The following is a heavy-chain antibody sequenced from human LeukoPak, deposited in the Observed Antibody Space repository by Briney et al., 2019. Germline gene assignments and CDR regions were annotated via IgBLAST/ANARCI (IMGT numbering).Heavy chain of an antibody. J-gene: IGHJ6*03. V-gene: IGHV4-34*01. CDR2: INHSGST. CDR3: ARLRLRFPLYYYYYMDV. Sequence: PSETLSLTCAVYGGSFSGYYWSWIRQPPGKGLEWIGEINHSGSTNYNPSLKSRVTISVDTSKNQFSLKLSSVTAADTAVYYCARLRLRFPLYYYYYMDVWGKGTTVTVPS. CDR1: GGSFSGYY. D-gene: IGHD5-12*01.